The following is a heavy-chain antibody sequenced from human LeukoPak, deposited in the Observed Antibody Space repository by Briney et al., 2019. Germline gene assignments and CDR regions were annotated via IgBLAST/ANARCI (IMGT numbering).Heavy chain of an antibody. D-gene: IGHD1-26*01. CDR3: ARGEGATNWFDP. V-gene: IGHV4-39*01. CDR2: IYYSGST. CDR1: GGSINSSSYY. Sequence: PSETLSLTCTVSGGSINSSSYYWGWIRQPPGQELEWIGRIYYSGSTYYSPSLKRRATISVDTSKNQSSLKLSSVTAADAAVYYCARGEGATNWFDPWGQGTLVTVSS. J-gene: IGHJ5*02.